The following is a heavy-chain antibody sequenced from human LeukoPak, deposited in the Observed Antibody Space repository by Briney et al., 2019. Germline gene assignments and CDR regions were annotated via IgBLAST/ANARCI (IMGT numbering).Heavy chain of an antibody. J-gene: IGHJ4*02. Sequence: PGGSLRLSCAASGFTYCSYSMNWVRDAPGKGMDGVSSISSSRSYIYYADSVKGRFTISRDNSKNSLYLQMNSLRAEDTAVYYCARTLKLRLGELSTFDYWGQGTLVTVSS. CDR2: ISSSRSYI. V-gene: IGHV3-21*01. CDR3: ARTLKLRLGELSTFDY. D-gene: IGHD3-16*02. CDR1: GFTYCSYS.